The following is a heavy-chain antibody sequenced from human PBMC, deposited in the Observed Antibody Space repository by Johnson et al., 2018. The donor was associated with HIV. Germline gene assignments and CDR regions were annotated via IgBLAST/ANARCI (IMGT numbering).Heavy chain of an antibody. V-gene: IGHV3-7*01. J-gene: IGHJ3*02. CDR3: ARGRGSKDM. Sequence: EVQLVESGGGLVQPGGSLRLSCTVSGFTFSSYWMSWVRQAPGKGLEWVANIKQDGSEKYYVDSVRGRFTISRDNAKKSMYLQMNSLRAEDTAVYYCARGRGSKDMWGQGTRVTGSS. CDR1: GFTFSSYW. CDR2: IKQDGSEK.